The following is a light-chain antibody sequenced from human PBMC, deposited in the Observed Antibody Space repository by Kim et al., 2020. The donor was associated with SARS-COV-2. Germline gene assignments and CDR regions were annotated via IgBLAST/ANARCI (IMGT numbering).Light chain of an antibody. CDR2: DAS. CDR1: QNVSTY. V-gene: IGKV1-39*01. J-gene: IGKJ1*01. CDR3: QQSYSMPWT. Sequence: AAVRERVTINCRASQNVSTYLNWLQQRPGKAPKLLIYDASTLQTGVSARFSGTGSGTEFTLTISSLQPEDIATYYCQQSYSMPWTFGLGTKVDIK.